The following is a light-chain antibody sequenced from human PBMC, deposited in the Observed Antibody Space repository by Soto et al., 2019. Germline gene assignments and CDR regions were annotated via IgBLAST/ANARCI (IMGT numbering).Light chain of an antibody. CDR3: SSYTFSSTLVV. CDR2: GVS. J-gene: IGLJ2*01. CDR1: SSDIGSYNY. Sequence: QSALTQPASVSGSPGQSITISCTGTSSDIGSYNYVSWYQQLPGKVPKLMIYGVSNRPSGVSNRFSGSKSGNTASLTISGLQAEDEADYYCSSYTFSSTLVVFGGGTKLPS. V-gene: IGLV2-14*03.